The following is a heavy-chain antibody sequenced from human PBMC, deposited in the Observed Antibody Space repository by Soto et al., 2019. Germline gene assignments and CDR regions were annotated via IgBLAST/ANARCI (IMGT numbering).Heavy chain of an antibody. CDR3: ARVNYYDGSGYYYRGWFDP. J-gene: IGHJ5*02. CDR1: GYSISSGYY. CDR2: IYHSGSS. V-gene: IGHV4-38-2*01. Sequence: PSETLSLTCAVSGYSISSGYYWGWLRQPPGKGLEWIGSIYHSGSSYYNPSLKSRVTISVDTSNNQFPLKLSSVTAADTAVYYCARVNYYDGSGYYYRGWFDPWGQGTLVTVSS. D-gene: IGHD3-22*01.